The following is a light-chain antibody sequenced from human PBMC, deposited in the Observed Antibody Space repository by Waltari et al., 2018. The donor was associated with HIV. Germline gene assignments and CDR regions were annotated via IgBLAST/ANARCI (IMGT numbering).Light chain of an antibody. CDR3: QQYNNSTFT. Sequence: EMVLTQAPVTLSLSPGERATLSCRASQSISSSYLAWYQQKPGQSPRLLMYGTLNRATGIPDRFSGSGSGTDFTLTISRLEPEDFAVYYCQQYNNSTFTFGPGTKVDIK. CDR1: QSISSSY. CDR2: GTL. V-gene: IGKV3-20*01. J-gene: IGKJ3*01.